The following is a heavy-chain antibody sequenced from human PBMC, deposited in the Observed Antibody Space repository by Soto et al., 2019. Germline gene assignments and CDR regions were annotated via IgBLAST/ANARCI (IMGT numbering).Heavy chain of an antibody. Sequence: SETLSLTCSVSGGSISNAAYSWSWIRQPPGKGLEWIGYIYPSGMPFYNPSLRSRVTISIDRSNDQFSLNLKSVTAADTAVYYCARERGGYGLFDSWGQGTLVTVSS. CDR3: ARERGGYGLFDS. J-gene: IGHJ4*02. V-gene: IGHV4-30-2*01. CDR2: IYPSGMP. CDR1: GGSISNAAYS. D-gene: IGHD5-18*01.